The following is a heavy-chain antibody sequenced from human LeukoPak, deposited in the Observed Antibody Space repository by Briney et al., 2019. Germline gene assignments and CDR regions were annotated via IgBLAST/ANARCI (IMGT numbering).Heavy chain of an antibody. CDR2: ISTSVTYT. D-gene: IGHD1-26*01. J-gene: IGHJ5*02. CDR1: GFTFSSYS. Sequence: GGSLRLSCAASGFTFSSYSMSWIRQAPGRGLEWVSYISTSVTYTEYADSVKGRFTISRDNAKNSLYLQMNSLRAEDTAVYYCAREGRSGSYLGRFDPWGQGTLVTVSS. CDR3: AREGRSGSYLGRFDP. V-gene: IGHV3-21*05.